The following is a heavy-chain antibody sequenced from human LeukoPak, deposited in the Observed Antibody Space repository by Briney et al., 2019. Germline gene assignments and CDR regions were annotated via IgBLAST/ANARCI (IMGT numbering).Heavy chain of an antibody. CDR3: ARVIGSYGDSAY. D-gene: IGHD4-17*01. CDR2: ITSDSSST. Sequence: GGSLRLYCAASGFKFGSFSMNWVRQAPGKGLEWLSYITSDSSSTYYSDSVKGRFTISRDNAKNSLYLQMNSLRAEDTAVYYCARVIGSYGDSAYWGQGTLVTVSS. CDR1: GFKFGSFS. J-gene: IGHJ4*02. V-gene: IGHV3-48*04.